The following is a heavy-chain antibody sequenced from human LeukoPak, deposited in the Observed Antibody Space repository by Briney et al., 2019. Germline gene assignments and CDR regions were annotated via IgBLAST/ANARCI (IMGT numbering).Heavy chain of an antibody. Sequence: SETLSLTCTVSGDSTSSDRYYGGWVRQPPGKGLEWIGNIYYSGSTYYNPSLKSRVTMSVDTSKDQFFLKLNSVTAADTAVYYCARGRPYSGGYHLDYWGQGTLVTVSS. D-gene: IGHD1-26*01. CDR1: GDSTSSDRYY. J-gene: IGHJ4*02. CDR2: IYYSGST. CDR3: ARGRPYSGGYHLDY. V-gene: IGHV4-39*01.